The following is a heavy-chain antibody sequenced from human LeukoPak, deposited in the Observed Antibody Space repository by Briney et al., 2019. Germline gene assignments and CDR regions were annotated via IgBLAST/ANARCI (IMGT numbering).Heavy chain of an antibody. CDR3: ARSAMGGWFDP. Sequence: WETLSLTCTISGFSISSSRYSWGWMRQPPGKVREWIGSIYYSGSTYYNPSSKSRATISVNTTKNQFSLKLSSVTAADTAVYYCARSAMGGWFDPWGQGTLVTVSS. J-gene: IGHJ5*02. CDR1: GFSISSSRYS. V-gene: IGHV4-39*01. D-gene: IGHD5-18*01. CDR2: IYYSGST.